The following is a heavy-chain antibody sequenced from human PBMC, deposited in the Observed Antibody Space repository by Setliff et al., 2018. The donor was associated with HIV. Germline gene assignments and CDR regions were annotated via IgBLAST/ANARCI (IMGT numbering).Heavy chain of an antibody. D-gene: IGHD2-2*01. J-gene: IGHJ4*02. CDR3: ARKVGGDFDY. Sequence: SETLSLTCAAYGGPFTNHGWNWIRQSPGKGLEWIGEIDNRGGYNYNPSFSSRVTISVDTSKNQFSLKLSSVTAADTAVYFCARKVGGDFDYWGQGTLVTVSS. CDR1: GGPFTNHG. V-gene: IGHV4-34*01. CDR2: IDNRGGY.